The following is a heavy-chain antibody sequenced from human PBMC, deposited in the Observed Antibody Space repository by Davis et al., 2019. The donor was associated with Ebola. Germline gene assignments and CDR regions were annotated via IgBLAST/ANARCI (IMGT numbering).Heavy chain of an antibody. D-gene: IGHD2-15*01. CDR2: ISHSGST. CDR1: GDSISSSNW. CDR3: ARHRGRIFAIGYYFDY. Sequence: MPSETLSLTCAVSGDSISSSNWWSWVRQPPGKGLEWIGEISHSGSTNYNPSLKSRVTISVDTSKNQFSLKLSSVTAADTAVYYCARHRGRIFAIGYYFDYWGQGTLVTVSS. J-gene: IGHJ4*02. V-gene: IGHV4-4*02.